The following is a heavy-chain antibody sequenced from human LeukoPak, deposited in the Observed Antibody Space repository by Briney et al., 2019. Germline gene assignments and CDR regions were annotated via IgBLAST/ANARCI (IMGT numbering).Heavy chain of an antibody. D-gene: IGHD4-17*01. CDR2: ISGSGGST. J-gene: IGHJ4*02. V-gene: IGHV3-23*01. CDR3: AKVLWYGDYVSDY. Sequence: PGGSLRLSCAASGFTFSSYGMSWVRQAPGKGLEWVSAISGSGGSTYYADSVKGRFTISRDNSKNTLYLQMNSLRAEDTAVYYCAKVLWYGDYVSDYWGQGTLVTVSS. CDR1: GFTFSSYG.